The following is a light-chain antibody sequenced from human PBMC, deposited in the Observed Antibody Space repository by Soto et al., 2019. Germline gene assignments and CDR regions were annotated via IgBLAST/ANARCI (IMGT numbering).Light chain of an antibody. CDR1: SSDVGGSNF. CDR2: DVA. Sequence: QSVLTQPASVSDSPGQSITISCTGTSSDVGGSNFVSWHQQHPGKPPKLIIYDVANRPSGVSNRFSGSKSGSTASLIISRLQTEDEADYYCVSYTSSTTYVFGTGTKV. CDR3: VSYTSSTTYV. V-gene: IGLV2-14*03. J-gene: IGLJ1*01.